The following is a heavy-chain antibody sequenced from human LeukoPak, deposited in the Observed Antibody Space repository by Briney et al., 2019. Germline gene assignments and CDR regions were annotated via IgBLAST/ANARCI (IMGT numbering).Heavy chain of an antibody. CDR3: AKMFNADVYFEY. V-gene: IGHV4-4*02. D-gene: IGHD2-2*01. CDR2: IYHSGST. Sequence: PSETLSLTCAVSGGSISSSNWWSWVRQPPGKRLEWIGEIYHSGSTNYNPSLKSRVTISVDKSKNQFSLKLSSVTAADTAVYYCAKMFNADVYFEYWGQGILVTVSS. J-gene: IGHJ4*02. CDR1: GGSISSSNW.